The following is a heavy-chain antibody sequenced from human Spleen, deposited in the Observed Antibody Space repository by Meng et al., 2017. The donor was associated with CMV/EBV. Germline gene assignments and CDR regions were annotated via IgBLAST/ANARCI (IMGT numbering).Heavy chain of an antibody. V-gene: IGHV3-11*01. J-gene: IGHJ5*02. CDR3: ARDGSSGSYYLYNWFDP. D-gene: IGHD3-10*01. CDR1: FSDYY. CDR2: ISSSGSTI. Sequence: FSDYYMSWIRQAPGKGLEWVSYISSSGSTIYYADSVKGRFTISRDNAKNSLYLQMNSLRAEDTAVYYCARDGSSGSYYLYNWFDPWGQGTLVTVSS.